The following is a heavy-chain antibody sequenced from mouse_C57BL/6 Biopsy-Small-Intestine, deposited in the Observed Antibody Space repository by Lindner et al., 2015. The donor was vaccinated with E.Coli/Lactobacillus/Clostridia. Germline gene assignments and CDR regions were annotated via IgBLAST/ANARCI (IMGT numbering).Heavy chain of an antibody. CDR2: IYPRSGNT. D-gene: IGHD2-5*01. CDR3: ARSLSNYMGYFFDY. CDR1: GYTFTSYG. Sequence: VQLQESGAELARPGTSLKLSCKASGYTFTSYGISWVKQKTGQGLEWIGEIYPRSGNTYFNENFKGKASLTADESSNTAYMDLRSLTSVDSAVYFCARSLSNYMGYFFDYWGQGTTLTVSS. J-gene: IGHJ2*01. V-gene: IGHV1-81*01.